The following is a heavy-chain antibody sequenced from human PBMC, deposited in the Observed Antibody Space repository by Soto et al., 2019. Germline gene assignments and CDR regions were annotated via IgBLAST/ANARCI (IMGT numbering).Heavy chain of an antibody. CDR2: VSGSGDNT. CDR1: GFTFTNYA. J-gene: IGHJ4*02. CDR3: AARGEVVITGFYY. D-gene: IGHD2-21*01. Sequence: EVQLLESGGGLVQPGGSLRLSCAASGFTFTNYAMNWVRQAPGKGLEWVSGVSGSGDNTHYADSVKGRFTISRDNSKTTRYLQMNSLSAGDTAVYYCAARGEVVITGFYYWGQGTLVTVSS. V-gene: IGHV3-23*01.